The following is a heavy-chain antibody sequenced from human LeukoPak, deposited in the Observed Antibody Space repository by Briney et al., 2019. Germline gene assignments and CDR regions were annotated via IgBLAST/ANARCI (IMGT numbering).Heavy chain of an antibody. Sequence: GASVKVSCKASGYSFTAFYIHWVRQAPGQGLEWMGWIHPRSGDTNYAYKFQGRVTMTRDTSISTAYMELSRLRSDDAAFYYCARGYVIGTTAAACYFDCWGQGTLVTVSS. J-gene: IGHJ4*02. V-gene: IGHV1-2*02. CDR1: GYSFTAFY. CDR3: ARGYVIGTTAAACYFDC. CDR2: IHPRSGDT. D-gene: IGHD1-20*01.